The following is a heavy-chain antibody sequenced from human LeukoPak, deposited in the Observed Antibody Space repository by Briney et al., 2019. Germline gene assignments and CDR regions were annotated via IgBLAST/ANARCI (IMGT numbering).Heavy chain of an antibody. V-gene: IGHV5-10-1*01. CDR1: GYSFTNYW. Sequence: GESLHTSFKGSGYSFTNYWISWVRQMPGKGPEWMGRIDPDDSYTNYSPSFQGHVTISADKSISTAYLQWSSLKASDTAMYYCARQGGYSSSPRHNWFDPWVQGTVVSVSS. CDR3: ARQGGYSSSPRHNWFDP. D-gene: IGHD6-6*01. J-gene: IGHJ5*02. CDR2: IDPDDSYT.